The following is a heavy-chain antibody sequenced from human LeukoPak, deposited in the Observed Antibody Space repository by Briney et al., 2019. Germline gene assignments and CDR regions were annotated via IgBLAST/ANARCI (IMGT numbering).Heavy chain of an antibody. Sequence: SETLSLTCTVSGGSVSSGSYYWSWIRQPQGKGLEWIGYIYYSGSTNYNPSLKSRVTISVDTSKNQFSLKLSSVTAADTAVYYCARDSPTTGYSSGWYEDDAFDIWGQGTMVTVSS. CDR1: GGSVSSGSYY. CDR3: ARDSPTTGYSSGWYEDDAFDI. D-gene: IGHD6-19*01. J-gene: IGHJ3*02. V-gene: IGHV4-61*01. CDR2: IYYSGST.